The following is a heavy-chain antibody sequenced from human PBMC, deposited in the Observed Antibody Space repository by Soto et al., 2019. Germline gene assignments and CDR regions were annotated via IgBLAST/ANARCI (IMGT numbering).Heavy chain of an antibody. J-gene: IGHJ3*02. D-gene: IGHD2-8*01. CDR3: VRGYCTNGVCYADAFDI. Sequence: GGSLRLSCAASGFTFSSYAMSWVRQAPGKGLEWVSAISGSGVSTYYADSVKGRFTISRVNSRNTLYLQMNSLRAEDTAVYYCVRGYCTNGVCYADAFDIWGQGTMVTVSS. CDR2: ISGSGVST. V-gene: IGHV3-23*01. CDR1: GFTFSSYA.